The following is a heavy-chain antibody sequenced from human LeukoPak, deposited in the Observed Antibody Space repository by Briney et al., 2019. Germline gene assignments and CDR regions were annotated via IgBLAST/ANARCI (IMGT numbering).Heavy chain of an antibody. CDR1: GGSINNYY. CDR2: VFYSGST. D-gene: IGHD3-9*01. V-gene: IGHV4-59*08. Sequence: ETLSLTCTVSGGSINNYYWSWIRQPPGKGLEWVGYVFYSGSTSYNPSLKSRVTISIDTSKNQFSLKLNSVTAADTAVYYCARGDILTGYYKPPPGYWGQGTLVTVSS. CDR3: ARGDILTGYYKPPPGY. J-gene: IGHJ4*02.